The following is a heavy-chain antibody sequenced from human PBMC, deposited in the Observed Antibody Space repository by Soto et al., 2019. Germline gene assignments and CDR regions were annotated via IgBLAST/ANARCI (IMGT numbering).Heavy chain of an antibody. J-gene: IGHJ6*03. CDR3: ARSGSAPHYYYYYMDV. CDR2: INWNGGST. CDR1: GFTFDDYG. V-gene: IGHV3-20*01. Sequence: AGGSLRLSCAASGFTFDDYGMSWVRQAPGKGLEWVSGINWNGGSTGYADSVKGRFTISRDNAKNSLYLQMNSLRAEDTALYHCARSGSAPHYYYYYMDVWRKGTTVTVSS.